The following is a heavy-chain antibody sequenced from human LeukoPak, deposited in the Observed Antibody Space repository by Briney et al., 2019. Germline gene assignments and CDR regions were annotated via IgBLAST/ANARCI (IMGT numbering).Heavy chain of an antibody. CDR3: AKGDYYGGNLPFDY. Sequence: QSGGSLRLSCAASGFTFSSYAVSWVRQAPGKGLEWVSAISGSGGSTYYADSVKGRFTISRDNSKNTLYLQMNSLRVEDTAIYYCAKGDYYGGNLPFDYWGQGTLVTVSS. CDR1: GFTFSSYA. J-gene: IGHJ4*02. V-gene: IGHV3-23*01. CDR2: ISGSGGST. D-gene: IGHD4-23*01.